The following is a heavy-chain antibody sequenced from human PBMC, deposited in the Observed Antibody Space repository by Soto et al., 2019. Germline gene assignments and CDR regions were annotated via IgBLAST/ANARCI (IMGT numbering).Heavy chain of an antibody. CDR3: ARTGTTFGIDY. D-gene: IGHD1-7*01. Sequence: SETLSLTCTVSGGSISSGGYYWSWIRQHPGKGLEWIGYIYYSGSTYYNPSLKSRVTISVDTSKNQFSLKLSSVTAADTAVYYCARTGTTFGIDYWGQGTLVTVSS. CDR1: GGSISSGGYY. J-gene: IGHJ4*02. V-gene: IGHV4-31*03. CDR2: IYYSGST.